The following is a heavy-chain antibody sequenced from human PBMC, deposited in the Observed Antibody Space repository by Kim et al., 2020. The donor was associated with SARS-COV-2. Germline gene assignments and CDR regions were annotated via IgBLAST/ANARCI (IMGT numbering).Heavy chain of an antibody. D-gene: IGHD2-8*01. J-gene: IGHJ6*02. CDR1: GFTFGDYA. Sequence: GGSLRLSCTASGFTFGDYAMSWVRQAPGKGLEWVGFIRSKAYGGTTEYAASVKGRFTISRDDSKSIAYLQMNSLKTEDTAVYYCCRYCTNGVCFRDYYYYYGMDVWGQGTTVTVSS. CDR2: IRSKAYGGTT. V-gene: IGHV3-49*04. CDR3: CRYCTNGVCFRDYYYYYGMDV.